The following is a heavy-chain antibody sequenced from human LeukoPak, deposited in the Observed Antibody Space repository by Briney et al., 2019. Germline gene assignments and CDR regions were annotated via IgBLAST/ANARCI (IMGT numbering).Heavy chain of an antibody. CDR2: INPSGGST. D-gene: IGHD6-13*01. CDR1: GYTFTSYY. J-gene: IGHJ5*02. V-gene: IGHV1-46*01. CDR3: ARSAPIAAAMNWFDP. Sequence: ASVKVSCKASGYTFTSYYMHWVRQAPGQGLEWMGIINPSGGSTSYAQKFQGRVTMTRDTSTSTVYMELSSLRSEDTAVYYCARSAPIAAAMNWFDPWGQGTLVTVSS.